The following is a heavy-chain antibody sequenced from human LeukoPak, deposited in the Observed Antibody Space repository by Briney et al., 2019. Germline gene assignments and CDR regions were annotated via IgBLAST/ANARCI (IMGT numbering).Heavy chain of an antibody. CDR2: ISYDGSNK. V-gene: IGHV3-30*03. CDR1: GFTFSSYG. J-gene: IGHJ3*02. CDR3: ARELVLMVYAGAADAFDI. D-gene: IGHD2-8*01. Sequence: GGSLRLSCAASGFTFSSYGMHWVRQAPGKGLEWVAVISYDGSNKYYADSVKGRFTISRDNSKNTLYLQMNSLRAEDTAVYYCARELVLMVYAGAADAFDIWGQGTMVTVSS.